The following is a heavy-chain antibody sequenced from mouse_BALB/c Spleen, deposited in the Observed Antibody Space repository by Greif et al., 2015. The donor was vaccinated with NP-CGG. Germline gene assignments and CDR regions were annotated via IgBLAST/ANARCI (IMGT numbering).Heavy chain of an antibody. CDR3: AREGQYFDY. Sequence: EVHLVESGGGLVKPGGSLKLSCAASGFTFSDYYMYWVRQTPEKRLEWVATISDGGSYTYYPDSVKGRFTISRDNAKNSLYLRMRSLSSEDTAMYYGAREGQYFDYWGQGTTLTVSS. CDR1: GFTFSDYY. V-gene: IGHV5-4*02. CDR2: ISDGGSYT. J-gene: IGHJ2*01. D-gene: IGHD6-1*01.